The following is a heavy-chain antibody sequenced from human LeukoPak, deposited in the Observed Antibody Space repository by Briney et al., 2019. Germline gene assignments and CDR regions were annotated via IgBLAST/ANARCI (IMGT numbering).Heavy chain of an antibody. CDR2: IYYSGST. D-gene: IGHD2-21*02. J-gene: IGHJ6*02. V-gene: IGHV4-59*12. CDR3: ARLVYCGGDCYTTSAADV. CDR1: GGSISSYY. Sequence: PSETLSLTCTVSGGSISSYYWSWIRQPPGKGLEWIGYIYYSGSTNYNPSLKSRVTISVDTSKNQFSLKLSSVTAADTAVYYCARLVYCGGDCYTTSAADVWGQGTTVTVSS.